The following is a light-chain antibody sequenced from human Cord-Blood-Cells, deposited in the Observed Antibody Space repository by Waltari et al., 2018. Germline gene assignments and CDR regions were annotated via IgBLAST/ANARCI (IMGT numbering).Light chain of an antibody. Sequence: QSALTQPRSVSGSPGQSVTISCTGTSSDVGCYKSVSWYQQHPGKAPKPMIYDVSTRPSGVPDRFSGSKSGNTASLTISGLQAEDEADYYCCSYAGSYTWVFGGGTKLTVL. V-gene: IGLV2-11*01. CDR1: SSDVGCYKS. CDR3: CSYAGSYTWV. CDR2: DVS. J-gene: IGLJ3*02.